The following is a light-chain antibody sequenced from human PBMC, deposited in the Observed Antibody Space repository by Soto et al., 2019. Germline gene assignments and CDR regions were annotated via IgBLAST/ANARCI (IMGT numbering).Light chain of an antibody. CDR3: LQDYNYPLT. CDR1: QAIRND. CDR2: SAS. V-gene: IGKV1-6*01. J-gene: IGKJ1*01. Sequence: IQMTQSPSTLSASVGDRVTITCRASQAIRNDLGWYQQKPGKAPKLLIYSASSLQSGVPSRFSGSGSGTDFTLTISSLQPEDFAIYFCLQDYNYPLTFGQGTKVDIK.